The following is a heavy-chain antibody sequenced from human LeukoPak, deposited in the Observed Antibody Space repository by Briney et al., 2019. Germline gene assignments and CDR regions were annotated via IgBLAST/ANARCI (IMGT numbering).Heavy chain of an antibody. Sequence: SETLSLTCTVSGGSISGYLWSWFRQPAGKGLEWVGRTFDSGSTSYNPSLESRVTMSVDTPKNQFSLRLSSVTAADTAVYFCVREIPHYGIDYWGQGTLVTVSS. D-gene: IGHD3-10*01. CDR2: TFDSGST. J-gene: IGHJ4*02. V-gene: IGHV4-4*07. CDR1: GGSISGYL. CDR3: VREIPHYGIDY.